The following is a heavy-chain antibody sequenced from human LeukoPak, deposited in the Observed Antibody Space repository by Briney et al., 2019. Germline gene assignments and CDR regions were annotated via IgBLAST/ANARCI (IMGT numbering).Heavy chain of an antibody. V-gene: IGHV3-7*03. D-gene: IGHD1-26*01. Sequence: GGSLRLSCAASGFTFSNYWMGWVRQAPGKRLEWVANMNIDGSEKYYVDSVKGRFTISRDNAKKSLYLQINSLRTEDTAVYYCATKSGNYYNYWGRGSLVTVSS. CDR1: GFTFSNYW. CDR2: MNIDGSEK. CDR3: ATKSGNYYNY. J-gene: IGHJ4*02.